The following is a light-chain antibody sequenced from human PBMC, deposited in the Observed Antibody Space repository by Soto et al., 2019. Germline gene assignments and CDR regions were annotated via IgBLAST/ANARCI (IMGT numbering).Light chain of an antibody. J-gene: IGKJ4*01. CDR1: QSVSSSY. CDR2: GAS. CDR3: QQYGSSPVLT. Sequence: EIVLTQSPGTLSLSPGERATLSCRASQSVSSSYLAWYQQKPGQAPRLLIYGASSRATGIPDRFSGSGSGKDFTLTISRLEPDDFAVYYCQQYGSSPVLTFGGGTKVEIK. V-gene: IGKV3-20*01.